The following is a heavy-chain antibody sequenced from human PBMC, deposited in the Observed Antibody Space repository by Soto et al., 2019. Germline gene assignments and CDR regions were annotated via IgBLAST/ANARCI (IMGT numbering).Heavy chain of an antibody. J-gene: IGHJ4*02. CDR2: IYYSGST. Sequence: SETLSLTCTVSGDSISSYYWSWIRQPPGEGLEWIGYIYYSGSTYYNPSLKSRVTISLDTSKNQFSLKLSSVTAADTAVYYCARVTIFGVVIYYFDYWGQGTLVTVSS. CDR1: GDSISSYY. D-gene: IGHD3-3*01. V-gene: IGHV4-30-4*08. CDR3: ARVTIFGVVIYYFDY.